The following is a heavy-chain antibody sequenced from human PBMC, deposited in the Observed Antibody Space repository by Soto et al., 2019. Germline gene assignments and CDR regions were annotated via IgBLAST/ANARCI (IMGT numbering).Heavy chain of an antibody. Sequence: QVQLVESGGGLVKPGGSLRLSCAASGFTFSDYYMSWIRQAPGKGLEWVSYIGSSDSIYYADSVKGRFTISRDNAKNSVYLQINSLRAEDTAVYYCARDLGYYDSSGYFDYWGQGTLVTVSS. CDR1: GFTFSDYY. D-gene: IGHD3-22*01. J-gene: IGHJ4*02. V-gene: IGHV3-11*01. CDR3: ARDLGYYDSSGYFDY. CDR2: IGSSDSI.